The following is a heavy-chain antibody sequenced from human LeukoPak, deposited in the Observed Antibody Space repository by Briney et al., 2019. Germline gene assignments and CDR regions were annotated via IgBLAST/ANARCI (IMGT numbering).Heavy chain of an antibody. D-gene: IGHD5-24*01. Sequence: GGSLRLSCAASGFTFSSYGMHWVRQAPGKGLEWVAVIWYDGSNKYYADSVRGRFTISRDNSKNTLLLQMNTLRAEDTAVYYCARWLQPYYYYTMDVWGQGTTVTVSS. CDR2: IWYDGSNK. CDR3: ARWLQPYYYYTMDV. CDR1: GFTFSSYG. V-gene: IGHV3-33*01. J-gene: IGHJ6*02.